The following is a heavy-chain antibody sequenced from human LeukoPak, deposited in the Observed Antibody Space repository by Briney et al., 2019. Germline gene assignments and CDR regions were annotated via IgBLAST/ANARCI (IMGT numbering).Heavy chain of an antibody. CDR1: GGTFSSYA. Sequence: GASVKVSCKASGGTFSSYAISWVRQAPGQGLEWMGGIIPILGTANYAQKFQGRVTITADESTSTAYMELSSLRSEDTAVYYCARVAYSSGWGWFDPWGQGTLVTVSS. D-gene: IGHD6-19*01. V-gene: IGHV1-69*13. CDR2: IIPILGTA. J-gene: IGHJ5*02. CDR3: ARVAYSSGWGWFDP.